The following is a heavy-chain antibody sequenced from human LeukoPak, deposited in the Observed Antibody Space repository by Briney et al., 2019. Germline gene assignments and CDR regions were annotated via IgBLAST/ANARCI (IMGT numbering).Heavy chain of an antibody. CDR3: AREAY. V-gene: IGHV3-7*01. CDR2: VKEDGSQK. Sequence: GGSLRLSCAASGFTFSSYWMSWVRQAPGKGLEWLASVKEDGSQKNYMDSVKGRFTISRDNAKKSLVLEMNSLRVEDTAVYYCAREAYWGPGILVTVSS. CDR1: GFTFSSYW. J-gene: IGHJ4*02.